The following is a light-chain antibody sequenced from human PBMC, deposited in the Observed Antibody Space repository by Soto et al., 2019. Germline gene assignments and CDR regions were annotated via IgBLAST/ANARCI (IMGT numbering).Light chain of an antibody. V-gene: IGLV1-44*01. CDR3: AAWDDILNAVL. Sequence: QSVLTQPPSASGAPGQRVIISCSGSSSNIGSNKVNWYQQIPGTAPKLLIYSYNQRPSGVPDRFSGAKSDTSASLGISGCESEDEAEYYCAAWDDILNAVLFGGGTKVTVL. CDR2: SYN. CDR1: SSNIGSNK. J-gene: IGLJ2*01.